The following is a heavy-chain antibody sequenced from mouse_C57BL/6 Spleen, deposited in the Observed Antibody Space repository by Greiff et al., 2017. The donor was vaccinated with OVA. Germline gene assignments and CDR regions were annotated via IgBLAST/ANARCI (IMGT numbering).Heavy chain of an antibody. CDR2: IYPGDGDT. V-gene: IGHV1-82*01. CDR3: ARTFYYDSFDY. Sequence: VKLQQSGPELVKPGASVKISCKASGYAFSSSWMNWVKQRPGKGLEWIGRIYPGDGDTNYNGKFKGKATLTADKSSSTAYMQLSSLTSEDSAVYFCARTFYYDSFDYWGQGTTLTVSS. CDR1: GYAFSSSW. D-gene: IGHD2-4*01. J-gene: IGHJ2*01.